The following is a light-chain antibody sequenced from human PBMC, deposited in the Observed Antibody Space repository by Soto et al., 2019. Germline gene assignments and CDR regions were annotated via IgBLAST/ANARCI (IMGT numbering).Light chain of an antibody. CDR3: QQYHSLPTT. Sequence: EIVLTQSPGTLSLSPGERATLSCRASQSVTSTYLAWYQQKPGQPPRLLIYGASNRATGIPDRFSGSGSGTDFTRTISRLEPEDFTVYYCQQYHSLPTTFGPGTKVDI. J-gene: IGKJ3*01. V-gene: IGKV3-20*01. CDR2: GAS. CDR1: QSVTSTY.